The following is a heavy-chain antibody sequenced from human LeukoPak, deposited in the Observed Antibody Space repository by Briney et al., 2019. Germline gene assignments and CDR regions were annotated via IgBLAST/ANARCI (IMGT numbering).Heavy chain of an antibody. D-gene: IGHD3-10*01. V-gene: IGHV4-61*01. Sequence: PSETLSLTCTVSGGSISSGSYYWSWIRQPPGKGLEWIGYIYYSGSTNYNPSLKSRVTISVDTSKNQFSLKLSSVTAADTAVYYCASLRPYYYGSGSRAHPFFDYWGQGTLVTVSS. CDR1: GGSISSGSYY. CDR2: IYYSGST. J-gene: IGHJ4*02. CDR3: ASLRPYYYGSGSRAHPFFDY.